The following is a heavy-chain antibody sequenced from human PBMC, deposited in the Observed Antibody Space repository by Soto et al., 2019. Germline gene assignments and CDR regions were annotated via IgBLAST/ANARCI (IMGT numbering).Heavy chain of an antibody. J-gene: IGHJ4*02. D-gene: IGHD5-18*01. CDR3: ARQGGGGYSYGQCFDY. Sequence: SETLSLTCAVYGGSFSDYYWSWIRQPPGKGLEWIGEINHSGSTNYNPSLKSRVTISVDTSKNQFSLKLSSVTAADTAVYYCARQGGGGYSYGQCFDYWGQGTLVTVSS. V-gene: IGHV4-34*01. CDR1: GGSFSDYY. CDR2: INHSGST.